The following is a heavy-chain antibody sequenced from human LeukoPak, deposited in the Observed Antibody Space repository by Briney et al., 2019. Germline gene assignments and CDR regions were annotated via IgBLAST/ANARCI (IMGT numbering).Heavy chain of an antibody. CDR3: ARPLRSSGYHCFDY. V-gene: IGHV3-48*01. J-gene: IGHJ4*02. Sequence: GGSLRLSCAASGFTFSTYSMNWVRQAPGKGLEWISYITGGSSTIYYADSVKGRFTISRDNAKNSLYLQMNSLRAEDTAVYYCARPLRSSGYHCFDYWGQGTLVTVSS. D-gene: IGHD3-22*01. CDR1: GFTFSTYS. CDR2: ITGGSSTI.